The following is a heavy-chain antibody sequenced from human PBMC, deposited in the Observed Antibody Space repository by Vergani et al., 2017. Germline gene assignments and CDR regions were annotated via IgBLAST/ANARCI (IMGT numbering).Heavy chain of an antibody. Sequence: QVQLVQSGAEVKKPGSSVKVSCKASGGTFSSYAISWVRQAPGQGLEWMGGIIPIFGTANYAQKFQGRVTITADESTSTAYMELSSLRSEDTAVYYCARDGRIDYGSGSDYSPQSLDYWGQGTLVTVSS. CDR2: IIPIFGTA. D-gene: IGHD3-10*01. CDR1: GGTFSSYA. CDR3: ARDGRIDYGSGSDYSPQSLDY. V-gene: IGHV1-69*01. J-gene: IGHJ4*02.